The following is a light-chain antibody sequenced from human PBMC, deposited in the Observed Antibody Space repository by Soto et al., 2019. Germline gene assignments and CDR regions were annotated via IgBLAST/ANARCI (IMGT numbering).Light chain of an antibody. J-gene: IGLJ2*01. CDR1: SSDVGSYVY. Sequence: QSVLTQPASVSGSPGQSITISCTGTSSDVGSYVYVSWYQQHPGKAPKLMLYEVSNRPSGVSNRFSGSKSGNTASLTISGLQAEDEADYFCSSFTTSSTLLFGGGTQLTVL. CDR2: EVS. V-gene: IGLV2-14*01. CDR3: SSFTTSSTLL.